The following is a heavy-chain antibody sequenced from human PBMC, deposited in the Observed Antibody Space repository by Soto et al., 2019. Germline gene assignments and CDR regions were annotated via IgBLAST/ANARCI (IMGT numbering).Heavy chain of an antibody. J-gene: IGHJ5*02. V-gene: IGHV3-30*18. CDR3: SKVPYSSSSTFIDP. D-gene: IGHD6-6*01. Sequence: QVQLVESGGGVVQPGRSLRLSCAASGFTFSSYGMHWVRQAPGKGLEWVAVISYDGSYKSYADSVKGRLTISRDNSKNTPYPQMNSLTTEDTAVYYCSKVPYSSSSTFIDPWGQGTLVTVSS. CDR1: GFTFSSYG. CDR2: ISYDGSYK.